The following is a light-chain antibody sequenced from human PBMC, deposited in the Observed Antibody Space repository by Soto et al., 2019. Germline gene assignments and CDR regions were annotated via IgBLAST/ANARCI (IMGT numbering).Light chain of an antibody. CDR3: LQATQFPWT. CDR2: KIS. V-gene: IGKV2-24*01. Sequence: EIVVTQTPPSSHVTLGQLVAISCRSSQSLVHSDGNTYLSWLQQRPGQAPRLLIYKISNRVSGGRDRFRGSGAWTDFTLTISRVEVEDGGAYYCLQATQFPWTFGQGTKVDI. J-gene: IGKJ1*01. CDR1: QSLVHSDGNTY.